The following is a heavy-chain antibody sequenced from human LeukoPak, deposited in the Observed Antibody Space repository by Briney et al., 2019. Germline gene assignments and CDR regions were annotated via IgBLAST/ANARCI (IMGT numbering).Heavy chain of an antibody. CDR2: ISGSGGST. J-gene: IGHJ4*02. V-gene: IGHV3-23*01. D-gene: IGHD3-22*01. CDR1: GFTFSSYA. Sequence: PGGSLRLSCAASGFTFSSYAMSWVRQAPGKGLEWVSAISGSGGSTYYADSVKGRFTISRDNSKNTLYLQMNSLRAEDTAVYYCAKPMIVVVIGGHDYWGQGTLVTVSS. CDR3: AKPMIVVVIGGHDY.